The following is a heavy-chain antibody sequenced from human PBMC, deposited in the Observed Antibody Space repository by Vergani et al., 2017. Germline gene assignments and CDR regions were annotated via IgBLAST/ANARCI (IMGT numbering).Heavy chain of an antibody. CDR1: GFTFSSYA. Sequence: EVQLVESGGGLVQPGGSLRLSCAASGFTFSSYAMHWVRQAPGKGLEYVSAISSNGGSTYYAKSVKGRFTISRDNSKNTLYLQMGSLRAEDMAVYYCARDRGAMVRGVIIYNWGQGTLVTVSS. D-gene: IGHD3-10*01. CDR3: ARDRGAMVRGVIIYN. J-gene: IGHJ4*02. V-gene: IGHV3-64*01. CDR2: ISSNGGST.